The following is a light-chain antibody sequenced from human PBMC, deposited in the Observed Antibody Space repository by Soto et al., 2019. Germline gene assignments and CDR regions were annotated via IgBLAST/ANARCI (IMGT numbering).Light chain of an antibody. CDR2: GAS. CDR3: QHYNTWPRT. V-gene: IGKV3-15*01. Sequence: EIVMTQSPATLSVSPGERATLSCRASQSVRSNFAWYQQKPGQAPRLLIYGASTRATGIPARFSGSGSGTEFTLTISSLQSEDFAVYYCQHYNTWPRTFGQGTKVEIK. CDR1: QSVRSN. J-gene: IGKJ1*01.